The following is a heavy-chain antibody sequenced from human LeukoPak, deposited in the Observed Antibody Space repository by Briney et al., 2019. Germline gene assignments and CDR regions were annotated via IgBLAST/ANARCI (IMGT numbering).Heavy chain of an antibody. CDR2: IYYSGRT. V-gene: IGHV4-59*11. D-gene: IGHD6-13*01. CDR3: ARVGASSSSWYYFDY. J-gene: IGHJ4*02. CDR1: GGSIRSHN. Sequence: SETLSLTCTISGGSIRSHNWSWIRQPPGKGREWSGYIYYSGRTNYNPSLESRVTVSVDTSKRRFSLKLSSVTAADTAVYYCARVGASSSSWYYFDYWGQGTLVTVSS.